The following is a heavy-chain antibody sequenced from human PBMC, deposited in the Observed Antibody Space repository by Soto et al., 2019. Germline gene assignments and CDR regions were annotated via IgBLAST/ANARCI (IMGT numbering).Heavy chain of an antibody. V-gene: IGHV1-69*02. D-gene: IGHD4-17*01. CDR3: ARDRDYDPPWDAHNQN. J-gene: IGHJ4*02. Sequence: QVQLVQSGAEVKKPGSSVKVSCKASGGTFSSYTISWVRQAPGQGLEWMGRIIPILGIANYAQKFQGRVTITADKATSTAYMELSSLRSEATAVYYCARDRDYDPPWDAHNQNRGQGTLVTVSS. CDR2: IIPILGIA. CDR1: GGTFSSYT.